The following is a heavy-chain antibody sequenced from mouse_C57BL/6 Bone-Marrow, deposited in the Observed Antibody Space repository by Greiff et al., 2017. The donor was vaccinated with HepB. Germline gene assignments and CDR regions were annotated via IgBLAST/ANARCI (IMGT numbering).Heavy chain of an antibody. J-gene: IGHJ2*01. D-gene: IGHD2-5*01. Sequence: VQLQQSGTVLARPGASVKMSCKTTGYTFTSYWMHWVNQRPGQGLEWIGAIYPGNSDTSYNQKFKGKAKLTVVTSASTAYMELSSLTNEDSAVYYCTRGRLYSNYVYFDYWGQGTTLTVSS. CDR3: TRGRLYSNYVYFDY. CDR2: IYPGNSDT. V-gene: IGHV1-5*01. CDR1: GYTFTSYW.